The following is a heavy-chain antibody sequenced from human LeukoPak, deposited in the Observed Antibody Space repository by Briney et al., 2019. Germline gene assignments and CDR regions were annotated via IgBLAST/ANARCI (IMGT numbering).Heavy chain of an antibody. CDR1: GFTFSNYW. D-gene: IGHD1-1*01. Sequence: PGGSLRLSCAASGFTFSNYWMSWVRQAPGKGLEWVANIKQDGSEKYYVDSVKGRFTISRDNAKNSLYLQMNSLRAEDTAVYYCARGHTYIFAFDIWGQGTMVTVSS. CDR2: IKQDGSEK. V-gene: IGHV3-7*01. CDR3: ARGHTYIFAFDI. J-gene: IGHJ3*02.